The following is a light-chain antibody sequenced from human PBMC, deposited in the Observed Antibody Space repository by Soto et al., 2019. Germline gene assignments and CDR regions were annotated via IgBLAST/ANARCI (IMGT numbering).Light chain of an antibody. V-gene: IGKV1-33*01. CDR1: QDVTTN. Sequence: MTQFPAILSAFPGEGATLSCRAAQDVTTNFAWYQQKPGKAPKLLIYDASNLETGVPSRFSGSGSGTDFTFTISSLQPEDIATYYCQQYDNLPLTFGGGTKVDIK. CDR3: QQYDNLPLT. J-gene: IGKJ4*01. CDR2: DAS.